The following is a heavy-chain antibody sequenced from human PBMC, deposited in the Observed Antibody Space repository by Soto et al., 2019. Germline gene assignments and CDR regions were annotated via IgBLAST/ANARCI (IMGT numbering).Heavy chain of an antibody. V-gene: IGHV5-10-1*01. J-gene: IGHJ4*02. CDR3: ARSGSGSYYDILTGYYPFDY. CDR2: IDPSDSST. Sequence: GESLKISCKGSGYSFTDYWITWVRQMPGKGLEWMGKIDPSDSSTNYSPSFQGHVTISADKSISTAYLQWSSLKASDTAIYYCARSGSGSYYDILTGYYPFDYWGQGTLVTVSS. CDR1: GYSFTDYW. D-gene: IGHD3-9*01.